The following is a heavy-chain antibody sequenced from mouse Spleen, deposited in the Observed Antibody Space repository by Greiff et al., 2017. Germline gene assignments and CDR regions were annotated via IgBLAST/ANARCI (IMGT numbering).Heavy chain of an antibody. CDR3: TAYYRYDDLFYAMDY. Sequence: VQLKQPGAELVKPGASVKVSCKASGYTFTSYWMHWVKQRPGQGLEWIGAIYPGNSDTSYNQKFKGKAKLTAVTSASTAYMELSSLTNEDSAVYYCTAYYRYDDLFYAMDYWGQGTSVTVSS. D-gene: IGHD2-14*01. CDR1: GYTFTSYW. CDR2: IYPGNSDT. J-gene: IGHJ4*01. V-gene: IGHV1-5*01.